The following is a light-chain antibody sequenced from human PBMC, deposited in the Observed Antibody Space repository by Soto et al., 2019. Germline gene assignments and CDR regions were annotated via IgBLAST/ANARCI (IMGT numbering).Light chain of an antibody. CDR3: QQYGSSPVT. V-gene: IGKV1-12*01. Sequence: DIQLTQSPSSVSASVGDRVTITCRASQDIGTWLAWYQQKPGKAPKLLIYVASNLQSGVPSRFSGAGSGTDFNLTITSLQPEDFAVYYCQQYGSSPVTFGQGTKVEIK. CDR1: QDIGTW. CDR2: VAS. J-gene: IGKJ1*01.